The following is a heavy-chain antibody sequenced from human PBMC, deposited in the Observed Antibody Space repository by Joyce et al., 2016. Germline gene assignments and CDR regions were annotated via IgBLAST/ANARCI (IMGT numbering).Heavy chain of an antibody. CDR2: IYYTGIT. CDR3: ARLYGSGNYCFDY. D-gene: IGHD3-10*01. V-gene: IGHV4-39*07. Sequence: QLQLQESGPGLVKPSETLSLTCSVSGASISSSSYYWAWIRQPPGMGLEWIGTIYYTGITYDSPSLKSRVTMSADTSRNQFSLKLTSVTAADTAVYYCARLYGSGNYCFDYWGQGTLVTVSS. CDR1: GASISSSSYY. J-gene: IGHJ4*02.